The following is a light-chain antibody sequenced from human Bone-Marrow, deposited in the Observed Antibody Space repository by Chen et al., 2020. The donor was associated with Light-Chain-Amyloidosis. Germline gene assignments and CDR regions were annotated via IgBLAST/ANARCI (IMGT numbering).Light chain of an antibody. CDR2: KGS. CDR1: QNIGDW. Sequence: DIRMTQSPSTLSASVGDGVTITCRASQNIGDWLAWFQQKTGKAPKLLISKGSNLESGVRSRFTGSGSGTEFTLTSNSLQPDEFATYFCQQYRSFTFTLGQGTKL. V-gene: IGKV1-5*03. CDR3: QQYRSFTFT. J-gene: IGKJ2*01.